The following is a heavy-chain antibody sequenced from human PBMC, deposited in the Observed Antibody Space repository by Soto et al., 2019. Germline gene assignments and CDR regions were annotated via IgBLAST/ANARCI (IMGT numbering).Heavy chain of an antibody. V-gene: IGHV4-39*01. Sequence: LETLSLTCSASGGSITCSSHFWGWVRQPPGKGLEWIGTIYFTGHTYYTPSLKSRLTMSIDTSKNEFSLRLNSVTAADTAVYYCAGQTFTIAAASYGRSNWSDPWGPGTLVTVSS. D-gene: IGHD6-25*01. CDR2: IYFTGHT. CDR3: AGQTFTIAAASYGRSNWSDP. CDR1: GGSITCSSHF. J-gene: IGHJ5*02.